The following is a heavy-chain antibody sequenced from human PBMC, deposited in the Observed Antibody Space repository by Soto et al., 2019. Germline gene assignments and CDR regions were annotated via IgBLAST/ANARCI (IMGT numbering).Heavy chain of an antibody. D-gene: IGHD1-1*01. J-gene: IGHJ3*01. Sequence: PXGSLRLSCVGSGFTLSSHSMNWVRQAPGKGLEWVSFISSNANYIHFADSVKGRFTISRDNAKNSLYLQMNSLRAEDTAVYYCARDRPTGKTSGWDAFDLWGQGTMVTVSS. CDR3: ARDRPTGKTSGWDAFDL. V-gene: IGHV3-21*06. CDR2: ISSNANYI. CDR1: GFTLSSHS.